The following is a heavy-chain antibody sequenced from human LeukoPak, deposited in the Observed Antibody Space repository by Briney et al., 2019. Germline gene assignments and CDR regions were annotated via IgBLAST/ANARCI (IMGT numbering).Heavy chain of an antibody. CDR1: GYTFTGYY. CDR3: ARGIVVVPAAMLGYYYYYYMDV. CDR2: INPNSGGT. J-gene: IGHJ6*03. V-gene: IGHV1-2*02. Sequence: ASVKVSCKASGYTFTGYYMHWVRQAPGQGLEWMGWINPNSGGTNYAQKFQGRVTMTRDTSISTAYMELSRLRSDDTAVYYCARGIVVVPAAMLGYYYYYYMDVWGKGTTVTVPS. D-gene: IGHD2-2*01.